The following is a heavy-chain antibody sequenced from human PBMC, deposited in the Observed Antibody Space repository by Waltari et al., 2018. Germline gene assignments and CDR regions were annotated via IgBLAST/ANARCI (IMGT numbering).Heavy chain of an antibody. CDR1: GFPFDDYA. J-gene: IGHJ5*02. CDR2: ISWNSGSI. CDR3: AKDSNPSMVQGVWGGFDP. D-gene: IGHD3-10*01. V-gene: IGHV3-9*03. Sequence: EVQLVESGGGLVQPGRSLRLSCAASGFPFDDYALLWVRQAPGKDLEWVSGISWNSGSIGYADSVKDRFTISRDNAKNSLYLQMNSLRAEDMALYYCAKDSNPSMVQGVWGGFDPWGQGTLVTVSS.